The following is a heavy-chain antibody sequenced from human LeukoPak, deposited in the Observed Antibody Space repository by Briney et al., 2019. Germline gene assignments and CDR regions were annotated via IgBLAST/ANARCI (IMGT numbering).Heavy chain of an antibody. CDR1: GFTFSNYA. Sequence: PGGSLRLSCAASGFTFSNYAMHWVRQAAGKGLEWVAVTSYGGSNKYHADSVKGRFTISRDNSKNSLYLQMNSLRAEDTAVYYCARVLEPMVRGVISNYHPERQFDYWGQGTLVTVSS. V-gene: IGHV3-30*04. CDR2: TSYGGSNK. D-gene: IGHD3-10*01. J-gene: IGHJ4*02. CDR3: ARVLEPMVRGVISNYHPERQFDY.